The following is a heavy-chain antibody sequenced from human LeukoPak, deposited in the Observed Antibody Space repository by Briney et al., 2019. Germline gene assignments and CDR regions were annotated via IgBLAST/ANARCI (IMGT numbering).Heavy chain of an antibody. J-gene: IGHJ4*02. CDR1: GFTFSSYA. CDR3: AKGPPIFGVAPAELYFDY. D-gene: IGHD3-3*01. Sequence: PGGSLRLSCAASGFTFSSYAMSWVRQAPGKGLEWVSAISGSGGSTYYADSVKGRFTISRDNSKNTLYLQMNSLRAEDTAVYYCAKGPPIFGVAPAELYFDYWGQGTLVTVSS. V-gene: IGHV3-23*01. CDR2: ISGSGGST.